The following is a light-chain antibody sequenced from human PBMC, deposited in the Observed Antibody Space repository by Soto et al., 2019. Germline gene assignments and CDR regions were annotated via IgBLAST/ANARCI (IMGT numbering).Light chain of an antibody. CDR2: ANN. V-gene: IGLV1-40*01. CDR3: QSYDSSLTGSYA. CDR1: SSDIGSRVD. J-gene: IGLJ1*01. Sequence: QSVLTQPPSVSGVPGQTVTISCTGTSSDIGSRVDVHWYQHLPGAAPKLLIYANNIRPSGVPDRFSGSKSGSSASLAISGLQAEDEGDYYCQSYDSSLTGSYAFGTGTKVTVL.